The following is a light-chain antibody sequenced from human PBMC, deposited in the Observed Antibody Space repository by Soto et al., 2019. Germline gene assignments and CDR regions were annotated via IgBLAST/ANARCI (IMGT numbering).Light chain of an antibody. Sequence: EIVLTQSPATLSLSPGERATLSCRASQSVGSYLAWYQQKPGQAPRLLIYDASNRAIGIPARFSGSGSGTDFTLTISSLELDDFAIYYCQQRSGWQTFGQGTKLEIK. J-gene: IGKJ2*01. V-gene: IGKV3-11*01. CDR3: QQRSGWQT. CDR1: QSVGSY. CDR2: DAS.